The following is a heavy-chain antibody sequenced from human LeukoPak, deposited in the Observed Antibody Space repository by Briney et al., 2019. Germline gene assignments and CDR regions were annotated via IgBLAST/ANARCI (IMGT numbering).Heavy chain of an antibody. J-gene: IGHJ4*02. CDR3: ARSLYFYDSSGSSFPGH. CDR2: IFRSGSS. Sequence: SETLSLTCVVSGYSISNGYYWEWIRQSPGKGLEWIGNIFRSGSSYYNPSLRSRVTISVDTSKNQFSLNVTSVTAADTAVYYCARSLYFYDSSGSSFPGHWGQGTLVTVSS. V-gene: IGHV4-38-2*01. CDR1: GYSISNGYY. D-gene: IGHD3-22*01.